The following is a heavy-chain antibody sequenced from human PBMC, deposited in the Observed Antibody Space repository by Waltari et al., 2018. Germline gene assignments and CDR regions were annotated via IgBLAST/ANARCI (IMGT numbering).Heavy chain of an antibody. CDR3: TRGESVYCSSTSCYSGAFDI. V-gene: IGHV3-49*03. J-gene: IGHJ3*02. CDR1: GFTFGDYA. Sequence: EVQLVESGGGLVQPGRSLRLSCTASGFTFGDYAMSWFRPAPGKGLEWVGFIRSKAYGGTTEYAASVKGRFTISRDDSKSIAYLQMNSLKTEDTAVYYCTRGESVYCSSTSCYSGAFDIWGQGTMVTVSS. CDR2: IRSKAYGGTT. D-gene: IGHD2-2*01.